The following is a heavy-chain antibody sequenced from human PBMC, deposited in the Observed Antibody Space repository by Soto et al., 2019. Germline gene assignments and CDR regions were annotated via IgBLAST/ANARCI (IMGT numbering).Heavy chain of an antibody. CDR2: IDPRDSST. J-gene: IGHJ5*02. V-gene: IGHV5-10-1*01. D-gene: IGHD6-19*01. Sequence: GVSMRMSCKTVGENCISYGCSWVRQMPAKGLEWMGMIDPRDSSTNYSPSFEGHITISSDRSANTAYLQWDKLKVSDNAMYDYAVGIVSTSPNSGDAWGRGTLVTVSS. CDR3: AVGIVSTSPNSGDA. CDR1: GENCISYG.